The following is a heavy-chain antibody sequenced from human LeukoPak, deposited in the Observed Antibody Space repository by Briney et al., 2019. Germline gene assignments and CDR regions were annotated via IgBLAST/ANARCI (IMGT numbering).Heavy chain of an antibody. CDR3: ARDSLSYCSSTSCYYFDY. V-gene: IGHV1-69*04. J-gene: IGHJ4*02. CDR1: GGTFSSYA. Sequence: VKVSCKASGGTFSSYAISWVRQAPGQGLEWMGRIIPILGIANYAQKFQGRVTITADKSTSTAYMELSSLRSEDTAVYYCARDSLSYCSSTSCYYFDYWGQGTLVTVSS. CDR2: IIPILGIA. D-gene: IGHD2-2*01.